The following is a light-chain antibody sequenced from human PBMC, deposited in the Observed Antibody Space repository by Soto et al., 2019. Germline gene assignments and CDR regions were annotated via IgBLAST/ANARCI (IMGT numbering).Light chain of an antibody. J-gene: IGKJ5*01. CDR2: DAS. V-gene: IGKV1-33*01. Sequence: DIQMTQSPSSLSASVGDRVTITCQASQYISNYLNWYQQKPGKAPKVLIYDASNLGTGVPSMFSGSGSGTDFTLSISRLQPEDVATYYCQQYDXLPTSGQGTRLXI. CDR1: QYISNY. CDR3: QQYDXLPT.